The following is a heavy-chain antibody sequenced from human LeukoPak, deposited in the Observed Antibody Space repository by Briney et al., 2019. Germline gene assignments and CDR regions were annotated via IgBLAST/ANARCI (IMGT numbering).Heavy chain of an antibody. Sequence: SETLSLTCAVSGGSISSSNWWSWVRQPPGKGLEWIGEIYHSGSTNYNPSLKSRVTISVDKSKNQFSLKLSSVTAADTAVYYCARHRGVRVVPAAISVWFDPWGQGTLVTVSS. CDR1: GGSISSSNW. D-gene: IGHD2-2*02. CDR3: ARHRGVRVVPAAISVWFDP. V-gene: IGHV4-4*02. J-gene: IGHJ5*02. CDR2: IYHSGST.